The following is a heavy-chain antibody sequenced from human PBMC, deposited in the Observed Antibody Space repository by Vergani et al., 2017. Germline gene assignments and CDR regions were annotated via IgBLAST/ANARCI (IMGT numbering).Heavy chain of an antibody. CDR3: AKFNSFGIGIAARPIAY. J-gene: IGHJ4*02. CDR1: GFTFSSYG. CDR2: ISYDGSNK. D-gene: IGHD6-6*01. Sequence: QVQLVESGGGVVQTGRSLRLSCAASGFTFSSYGMHWVRQAPGKGLEGVAVISYDGSNKYYAESVKGRFTSSRDNSKNTLYLQMNSRRAEDTAVYYCAKFNSFGIGIAARPIAYWGQGTLVTVSS. V-gene: IGHV3-30*18.